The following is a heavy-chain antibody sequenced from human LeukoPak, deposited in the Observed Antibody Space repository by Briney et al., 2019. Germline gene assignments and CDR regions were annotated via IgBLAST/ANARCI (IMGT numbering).Heavy chain of an antibody. D-gene: IGHD2-15*01. J-gene: IGHJ1*01. CDR3: ARGRWDYRYCSGGSCYSSKLEYFQH. CDR1: GFTFSSYG. CDR2: IRYDGSNK. Sequence: GGSLRLSCAASGFTFSSYGMHWVRQAPGKGLEWVAFIRYDGSNKYYADSVKGRFTISRDNSKNSLYLQMNSLRAEDTAVYYCARGRWDYRYCSGGSCYSSKLEYFQHWGQGTLVTVSS. V-gene: IGHV3-30*02.